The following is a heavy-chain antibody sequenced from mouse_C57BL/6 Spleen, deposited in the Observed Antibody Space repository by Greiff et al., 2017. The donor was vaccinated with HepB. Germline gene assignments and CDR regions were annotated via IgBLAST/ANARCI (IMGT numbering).Heavy chain of an antibody. J-gene: IGHJ3*01. CDR1: GYTFTSYD. D-gene: IGHD4-1*01. Sequence: QVQLQQSGPELVKPGASVKLSCKASGYTFTSYDINWVKQSAGQGLEWIGWIYHRDGSTKYNEKFKGKATLTVDTSSSTAYMELHSLTSEDSAVYYCARNWDGAYWGQGTLVTVSA. CDR2: IYHRDGST. V-gene: IGHV1-85*01. CDR3: ARNWDGAY.